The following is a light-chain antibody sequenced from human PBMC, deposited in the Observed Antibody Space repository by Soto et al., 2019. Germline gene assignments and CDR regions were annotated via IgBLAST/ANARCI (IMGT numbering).Light chain of an antibody. V-gene: IGLV2-14*01. CDR2: DVS. Sequence: QSALTQPASVSGSPGQSITISCTGTSSDVGGYKYVSWYQQHPGKAPKLITYDVSNRPSGVSNRFPGSNSCNTASLNISGLQAEEEADYYCSLDTSSSTPVGFGGGTALTLL. CDR1: SSDVGGYKY. J-gene: IGLJ2*01. CDR3: SLDTSSSTPVG.